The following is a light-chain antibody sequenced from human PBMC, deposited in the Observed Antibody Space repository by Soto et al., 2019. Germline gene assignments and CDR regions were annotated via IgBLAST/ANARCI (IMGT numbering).Light chain of an antibody. Sequence: ELVLTRSPGTLSLSPGERASLSCGASPSISSSFLAWYQQKPGQAPRLLIYGASSRATGIPDRFSGTGSETDFTLTISRLEPEDFAVYYCQQYDNSPITFGQGTRLEIK. CDR2: GAS. J-gene: IGKJ5*01. V-gene: IGKV3-20*01. CDR1: PSISSSF. CDR3: QQYDNSPIT.